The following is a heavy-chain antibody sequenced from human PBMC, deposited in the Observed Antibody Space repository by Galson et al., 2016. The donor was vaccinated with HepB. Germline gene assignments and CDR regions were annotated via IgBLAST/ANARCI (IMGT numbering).Heavy chain of an antibody. J-gene: IGHJ6*02. CDR1: GFIFSQHG. Sequence: SLRLSCAASGFIFSQHGMNWVRQAPGKGLEWVSSISFNDHIFYSDSVKGRFTISRDNAKNSLYLQMNSLRAEDTAVYYCARGDSVEVATPRGSTHYYYGMDVWGQGTRVTVSS. CDR3: ARGDSVEVATPRGSTHYYYGMDV. CDR2: ISFNDHI. D-gene: IGHD2-15*01. V-gene: IGHV3-69-1*01.